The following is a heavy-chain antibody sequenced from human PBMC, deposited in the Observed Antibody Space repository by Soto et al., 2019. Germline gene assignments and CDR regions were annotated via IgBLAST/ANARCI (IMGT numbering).Heavy chain of an antibody. J-gene: IGHJ4*02. Sequence: PGGSLRLSCAACGFTFDDYAMHWLRQAPGKGLEWVSGISWNSGSIGYADSVKGRFTISRDNAKNSLYLQMNSLRAEDTALYYCAKADDILTGPFDYWGQGTLVNVSA. CDR2: ISWNSGSI. CDR3: AKADDILTGPFDY. V-gene: IGHV3-9*01. CDR1: GFTFDDYA. D-gene: IGHD3-9*01.